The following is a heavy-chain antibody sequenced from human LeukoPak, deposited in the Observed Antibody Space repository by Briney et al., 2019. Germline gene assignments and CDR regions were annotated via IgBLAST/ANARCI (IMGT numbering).Heavy chain of an antibody. Sequence: PSETLSLTCTVSGGSISSGRYYRGWIRQPPGKGLEWIGSIYYSGSTYYNPSLKSRVTISVGTSKNQFSLKLSSVTAADTAVYYCARQGNYYDSSGCSDGAYYFDYWGQGTLVTVSS. CDR2: IYYSGST. V-gene: IGHV4-39*01. J-gene: IGHJ4*02. CDR1: GGSISSGRYY. D-gene: IGHD3-22*01. CDR3: ARQGNYYDSSGCSDGAYYFDY.